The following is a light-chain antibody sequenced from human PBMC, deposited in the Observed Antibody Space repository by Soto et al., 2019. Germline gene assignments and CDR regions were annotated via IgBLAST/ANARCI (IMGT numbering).Light chain of an antibody. CDR3: LQTLRIPRT. V-gene: IGKV2-28*01. CDR2: LGS. Sequence: DIVMTQSPLSLPVTPGEPASISCRSSENLLYDDGYIYMDWYVKKPGQSPQLLLYLGSNRASGVXDXXSGSGSGTDFTLRISRVEAEDIGVYYCLQTLRIPRTFGGGTKVELK. CDR1: ENLLYDDGYIY. J-gene: IGKJ4*01.